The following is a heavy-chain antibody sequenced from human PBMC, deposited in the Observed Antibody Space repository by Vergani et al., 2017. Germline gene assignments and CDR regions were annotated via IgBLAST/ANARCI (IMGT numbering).Heavy chain of an antibody. CDR1: GFTFDDYA. CDR3: VKDIAASGNYWYFDV. V-gene: IGHV3-9*01. J-gene: IGHJ2*01. D-gene: IGHD6-13*01. Sequence: EVQLVESGGGLVQPGRSLRLSCAASGFTFDDYAMHWVRQAPGKGLEWVSGINWNSDSIAYADSVKGRFTISRDNAKNSLYLQMNSLRAEDTALYYCVKDIAASGNYWYFDVWGRGTLFTVSS. CDR2: INWNSDSI.